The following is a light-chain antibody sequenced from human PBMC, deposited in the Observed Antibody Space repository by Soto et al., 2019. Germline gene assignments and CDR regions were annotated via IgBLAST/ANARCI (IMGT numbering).Light chain of an antibody. Sequence: IQLTQSPSFLSASVGDRVTITCRASQGISSYLAWYQQKPGKAPKLLIYAASTLQSGVPSRFSGSGSGTEFTLTISSLQPEDFATYYCQQLNSYQGFGQGTRLAIK. CDR3: QQLNSYQG. CDR1: QGISSY. CDR2: AAS. V-gene: IGKV1-9*01. J-gene: IGKJ5*01.